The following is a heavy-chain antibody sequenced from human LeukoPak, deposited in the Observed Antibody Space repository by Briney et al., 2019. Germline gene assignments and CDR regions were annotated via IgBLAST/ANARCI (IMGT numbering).Heavy chain of an antibody. V-gene: IGHV3-30*18. CDR1: GFTFSSYG. Sequence: GGSLRLSYAASGFTFSSYGMHWVRQAPGKGLEWVAVISYDGSNKYYADSVKGRFTISRDNSKNTLYLQMNSLRAEDTAVYYCAKIGRGFLLTYYFDYWGQGTLVTLSS. CDR3: AKIGRGFLLTYYFDY. CDR2: ISYDGSNK. D-gene: IGHD3-10*01. J-gene: IGHJ4*02.